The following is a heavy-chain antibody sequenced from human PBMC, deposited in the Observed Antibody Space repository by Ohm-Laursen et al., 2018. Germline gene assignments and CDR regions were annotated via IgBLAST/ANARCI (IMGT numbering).Heavy chain of an antibody. D-gene: IGHD6-6*01. CDR1: GFTFGNYA. CDR2: INWNSGDI. V-gene: IGHV3-9*03. CDR3: ARDLVASYGMDV. J-gene: IGHJ6*02. Sequence: SLRLSCAASGFTFGNYAMHWVRQAPGKGLEWVATINWNSGDIGYGDSVKGRFTISRDNAKNSLYLQMNSLRAEDMAVYYCARDLVASYGMDVWGQGTTVTVSS.